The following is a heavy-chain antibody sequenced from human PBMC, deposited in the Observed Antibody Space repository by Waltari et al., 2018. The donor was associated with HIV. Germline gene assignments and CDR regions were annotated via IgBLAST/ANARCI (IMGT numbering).Heavy chain of an antibody. CDR3: ARSEMGATDY. J-gene: IGHJ4*02. Sequence: EVQLVESGGGLVQPGGSLRLSCAASGFTFRRYWMHWVRQGPGKGLVWVSRINSDGTSTTYADSVRGRFTISRDNAKNTLYLQMNSLRAEDTAVYYCARSEMGATDYWGQGTLVTVSS. CDR2: INSDGTST. CDR1: GFTFRRYW. V-gene: IGHV3-74*01. D-gene: IGHD1-26*01.